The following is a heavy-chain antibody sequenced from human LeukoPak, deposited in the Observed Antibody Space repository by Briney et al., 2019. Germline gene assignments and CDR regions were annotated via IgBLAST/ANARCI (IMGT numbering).Heavy chain of an antibody. J-gene: IGHJ6*02. Sequence: GGSLRLSCAASGFTFSRYWMTWVRQAPGKGLEWVANIKEDGSKKNYVDSVKGRFTISRDNAKNSLYLQMNSLRAEDTAVYYCARDGTYCSGGSCYLGDYYYGMDVWGQGTTVTVSS. CDR2: IKEDGSKK. CDR1: GFTFSRYW. V-gene: IGHV3-7*03. CDR3: ARDGTYCSGGSCYLGDYYYGMDV. D-gene: IGHD2-15*01.